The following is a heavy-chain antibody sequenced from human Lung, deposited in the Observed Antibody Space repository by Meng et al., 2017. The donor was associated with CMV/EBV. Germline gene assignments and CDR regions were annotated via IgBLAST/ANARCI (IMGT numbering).Heavy chain of an antibody. Sequence: GESXKISCTASGFTFGDYAMSWVRQAPGKGLEWVGFIRSKAYGGTTEYAASVKGRFTISRDDSKSIDYLQMNSLNTEEKAMYYCTRDPELYTSWYFDYWGQGXLVTVSS. V-gene: IGHV3-49*04. J-gene: IGHJ4*02. D-gene: IGHD1-26*01. CDR2: IRSKAYGGTT. CDR3: TRDPELYTSWYFDY. CDR1: GFTFGDYA.